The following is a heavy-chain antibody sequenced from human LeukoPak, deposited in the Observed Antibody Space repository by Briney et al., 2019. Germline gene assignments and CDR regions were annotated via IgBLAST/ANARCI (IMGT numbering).Heavy chain of an antibody. V-gene: IGHV3-48*03. J-gene: IGHJ4*02. Sequence: GGSLRLSCAASGFTFSSYEMNWVRQAPGKGLEWVSYISSSGSTIYYADSVKGRFTISRDNAKNSLYLQMNSLRAEDTAMYYCARAVGYYGSGSYYPDYFDYWGQGTLVTVSS. CDR2: ISSSGSTI. CDR1: GFTFSSYE. CDR3: ARAVGYYGSGSYYPDYFDY. D-gene: IGHD3-10*01.